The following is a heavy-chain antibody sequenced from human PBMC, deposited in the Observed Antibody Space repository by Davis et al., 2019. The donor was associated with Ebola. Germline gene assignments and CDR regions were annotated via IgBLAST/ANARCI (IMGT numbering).Heavy chain of an antibody. V-gene: IGHV3-21*01. J-gene: IGHJ4*02. D-gene: IGHD1-26*01. Sequence: PGGSLRLSCGASGFTFSHYAMHWVRQAPGKGLECVSSTKSGRDDYIHYADAVKGRFTISTDSAKNSLYLQMNSLRAEDTAVYYCGRGSDRWELLSYRGQGTLVTVSS. CDR3: GRGSDRWELLSY. CDR2: TKSGRDDYI. CDR1: GFTFSHYA.